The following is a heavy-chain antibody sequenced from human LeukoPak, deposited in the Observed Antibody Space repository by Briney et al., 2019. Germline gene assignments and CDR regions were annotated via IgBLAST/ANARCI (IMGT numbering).Heavy chain of an antibody. CDR2: ISASGGGT. D-gene: IGHD1-26*01. Sequence: PGGSLRLSCAASGFTFSSDGMSWVRQAPGKGLEWLSSISASGGGTVYADSVKGRVTISRDNSQNTLYLQMNSLRAEDTAVDSCAKNLLESESYSWYFDLWGRGTLVSVSS. J-gene: IGHJ2*01. CDR3: AKNLLESESYSWYFDL. V-gene: IGHV3-23*01. CDR1: GFTFSSDG.